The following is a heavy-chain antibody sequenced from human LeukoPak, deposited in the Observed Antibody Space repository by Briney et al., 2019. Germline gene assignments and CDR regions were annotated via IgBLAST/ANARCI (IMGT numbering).Heavy chain of an antibody. CDR1: GFSLSTSGVG. J-gene: IGHJ6*02. Sequence: SGPTLVNPTQTLTLTCTFSGFSLSTSGVGVGWIRQPPGKALEWLALIYWNDDKRYSPSLKSRLTITKDTSKNQVVLTMTNVDPVDTATYYCAHRRRTVTLDYYYYGMDVWGQGTTVTVSS. CDR2: IYWNDDK. CDR3: AHRRRTVTLDYYYYGMDV. D-gene: IGHD4-11*01. V-gene: IGHV2-5*01.